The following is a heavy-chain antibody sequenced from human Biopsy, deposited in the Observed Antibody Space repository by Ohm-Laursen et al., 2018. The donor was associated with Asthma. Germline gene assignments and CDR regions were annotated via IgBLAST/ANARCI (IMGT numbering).Heavy chain of an antibody. D-gene: IGHD3-10*01. Sequence: SSVKVSCKASGDSFSNYAISWVRQAPGQGLEWMGGIIPIFGTANYAQKFQGRVTITADESTSTAYMELSSLRSEDTAVYYCAESDYYGSGYYYGMDVWGQGTTVTVSS. V-gene: IGHV1-69*01. CDR3: AESDYYGSGYYYGMDV. CDR2: IIPIFGTA. CDR1: GDSFSNYA. J-gene: IGHJ6*02.